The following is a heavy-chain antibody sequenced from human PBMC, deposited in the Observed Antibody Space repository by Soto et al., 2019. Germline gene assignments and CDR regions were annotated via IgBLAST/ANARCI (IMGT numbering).Heavy chain of an antibody. J-gene: IGHJ6*02. Sequence: GGSLRLSCAASGFTFSSYEMKWVRQAPDKGLEWVSYITRSGSTIYYADSVKGRFTISRDNAKNSLYLQMNSLRAEDTAVYYCARVDSRGYYYGMDVWGQGSTVTVSS. CDR3: ARVDSRGYYYGMDV. CDR2: ITRSGSTI. V-gene: IGHV3-48*03. CDR1: GFTFSSYE. D-gene: IGHD3-10*01.